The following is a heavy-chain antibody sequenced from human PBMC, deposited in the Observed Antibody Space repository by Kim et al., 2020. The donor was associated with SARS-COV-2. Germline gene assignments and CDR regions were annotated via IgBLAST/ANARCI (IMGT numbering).Heavy chain of an antibody. CDR1: GFTFSSYG. Sequence: GSLRLSCAASGFTFSSYGMHWVRQAPGKGLEWVAVISYDGSNKYYADSVKGRFTISRDNSKNTLYLQMNSLRAEDTAVYYCAKRMYYYDSSGYSIDYWG. CDR3: AKRMYYYDSSGYSIDY. CDR2: ISYDGSNK. D-gene: IGHD3-22*01. J-gene: IGHJ4*01. V-gene: IGHV3-30*18.